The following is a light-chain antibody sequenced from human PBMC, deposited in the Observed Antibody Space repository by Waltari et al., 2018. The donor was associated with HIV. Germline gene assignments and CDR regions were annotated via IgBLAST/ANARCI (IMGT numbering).Light chain of an antibody. Sequence: QAVVTQEPSFSVSPGGTVTLTCGLSSGYASTSYYPSWYQQTPVQAPRPLIYSTNTRSSGVPDRFSGSILGNKAALTITGAQADDESDYYCVLYMGSGIWVFGGGTKLTVL. CDR2: STN. CDR1: SGYASTSYY. V-gene: IGLV8-61*01. J-gene: IGLJ3*02. CDR3: VLYMGSGIWV.